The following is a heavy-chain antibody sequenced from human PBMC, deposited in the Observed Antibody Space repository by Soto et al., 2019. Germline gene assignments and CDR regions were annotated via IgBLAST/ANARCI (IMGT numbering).Heavy chain of an antibody. D-gene: IGHD3-22*01. Sequence: SETLSLTCTVSGGSISTSSFYWGWVRQPPGKGPEWIASIFSSGYTYYNPSLKSRVTISVDTSKNQFSLKLSSVTAADTAVYYXAREYYYDSSGFDYWGQGTLVTV. CDR1: GGSISTSSFY. CDR3: AREYYYDSSGFDY. V-gene: IGHV4-39*02. CDR2: IFSSGYT. J-gene: IGHJ4*02.